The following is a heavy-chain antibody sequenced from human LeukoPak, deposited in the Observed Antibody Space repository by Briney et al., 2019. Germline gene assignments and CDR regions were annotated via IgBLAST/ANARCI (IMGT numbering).Heavy chain of an antibody. CDR2: ISAYNGNT. Sequence: ASVKVSCEASGGTFTSYGISWVRQAPGQGLEWMGWISAYNGNTNYAQKLQGRVTMTTDPSTSTAYMELRSLRSDGTAVYYCARGGRYDFWSGPPKTYWGQGTLVTVSS. CDR1: GGTFTSYG. V-gene: IGHV1-18*01. J-gene: IGHJ4*02. CDR3: ARGGRYDFWSGPPKTY. D-gene: IGHD3-3*01.